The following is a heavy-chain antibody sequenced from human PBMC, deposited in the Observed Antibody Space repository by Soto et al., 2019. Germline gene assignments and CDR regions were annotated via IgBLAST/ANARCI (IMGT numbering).Heavy chain of an antibody. J-gene: IGHJ4*02. CDR2: IYYSGST. CDR1: GGSISSSSYY. CDR3: ARQAGTYHFDY. Sequence: PSETLSLTCTVSGGSISSSSYYWGWIRQPPGKGLEWIGSIYYSGSTYYNPSLKSRVTISVDTSKNQFSLKLSSVTAADTAVYYCARQAGTYHFDYWGQGTLVTVSS. D-gene: IGHD3-10*01. V-gene: IGHV4-39*01.